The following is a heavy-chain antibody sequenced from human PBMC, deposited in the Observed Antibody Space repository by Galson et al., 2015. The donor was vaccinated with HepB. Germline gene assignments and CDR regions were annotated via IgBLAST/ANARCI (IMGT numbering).Heavy chain of an antibody. CDR3: ARCNSGSWFGDWFDP. CDR2: IYYSGST. Sequence: ETLSLTCTVSGGSISSSSYYWGWIRQPPGKGLEWIGSIYYSGSTYYNPSLKSRVTISVDTSKNQFSLKLSSVTAADTAVYYCARCNSGSWFGDWFDPWGQGTLVTVSS. CDR1: GGSISSSSYY. J-gene: IGHJ5*02. D-gene: IGHD6-13*01. V-gene: IGHV4-39*07.